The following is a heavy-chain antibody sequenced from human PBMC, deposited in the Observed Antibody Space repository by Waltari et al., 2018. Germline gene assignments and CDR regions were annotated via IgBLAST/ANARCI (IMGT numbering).Heavy chain of an antibody. CDR3: ARGRSGSFLDAFDI. Sequence: QVQLVQSGAEVKEPGASVKVSCKTSGYSFTAYAVHWVRQAPGQKLVWMGWINGANGNTKYSQSFQGRVTISRDTSATTAYMEWTSLRSEDATIYYCARGRSGSFLDAFDIWGQGTVVTVSS. CDR1: GYSFTAYA. J-gene: IGHJ3*02. CDR2: INGANGNT. V-gene: IGHV1-3*01. D-gene: IGHD3-10*01.